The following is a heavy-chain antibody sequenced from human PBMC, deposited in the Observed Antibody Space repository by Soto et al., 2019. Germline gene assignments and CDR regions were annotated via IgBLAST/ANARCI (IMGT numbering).Heavy chain of an antibody. CDR3: ARDRSGIRAEHFQH. Sequence: QVQLVQSGGGVVQPGRSLRLSCAVSGFTFSSYSMHWVRQAPGKGLEWVAVISFDGSVKYHADSVKGRFSISRDNSKKTLYLQMNSLRPEDTAVYYWARDRSGIRAEHFQHWGQGTLVTVSP. D-gene: IGHD2-21*02. J-gene: IGHJ1*01. CDR1: GFTFSSYS. CDR2: ISFDGSVK. V-gene: IGHV3-30-3*01.